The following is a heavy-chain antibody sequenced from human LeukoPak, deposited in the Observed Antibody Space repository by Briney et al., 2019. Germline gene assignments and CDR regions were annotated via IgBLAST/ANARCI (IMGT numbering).Heavy chain of an antibody. Sequence: PGGSLRLSCVGSGFTFSIYRMSWVRQAPGEGLEWIGYIYYSGSTNYNPSLKSRVTISVDTSKNQFSLKLSSVTAADTAVYYCARRIVGATRPFDYWGQGTLVTVSS. D-gene: IGHD1-26*01. CDR3: ARRIVGATRPFDY. V-gene: IGHV4-59*08. J-gene: IGHJ4*02. CDR2: IYYSGST. CDR1: GFTFSIYR.